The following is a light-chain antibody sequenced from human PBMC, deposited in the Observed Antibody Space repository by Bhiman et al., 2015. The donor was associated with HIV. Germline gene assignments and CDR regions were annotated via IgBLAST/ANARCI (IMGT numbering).Light chain of an antibody. J-gene: IGLJ1*01. Sequence: SYELTQPPSVSVSPGQTASITCSGDKLGDKYTFWYQQKPGQSPVLVIYQDYKRPSGIPERFSGSNSGNTATLTISGTRAMDEGDYYCQAWDTSTEVFGTGTKLTVL. V-gene: IGLV3-1*01. CDR3: QAWDTSTEV. CDR2: QDY. CDR1: KLGDKY.